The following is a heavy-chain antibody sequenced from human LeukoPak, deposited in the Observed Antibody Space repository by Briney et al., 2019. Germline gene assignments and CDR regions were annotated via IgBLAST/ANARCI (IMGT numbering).Heavy chain of an antibody. V-gene: IGHV1-2*02. CDR2: ISPNSGGT. CDR3: ARDYSSSPPRTFDY. CDR1: GYTFTAYY. J-gene: IGHJ4*02. D-gene: IGHD6-6*01. Sequence: ASVKVSCKASGYTFTAYYIHWVRQAPRQGLGWMGWISPNSGGTNYAPKFQGRVTMTRDTSISTAYMELSSLRSDDTAVYYCARDYSSSPPRTFDYWGRGTLATVSS.